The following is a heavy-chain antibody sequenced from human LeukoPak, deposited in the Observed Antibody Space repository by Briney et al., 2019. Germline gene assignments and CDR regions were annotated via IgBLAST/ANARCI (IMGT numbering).Heavy chain of an antibody. CDR2: ITSSSSTI. Sequence: AGGSLRLSCAASGFTFSSYSMNWVRQAPGKGLEWVSYITSSSSTIYYADSVKGRFTTSRDNSKNTLYLQVNTRRAEDTAVYYCAKGNGFSYGRYYFDYWGQGTLVTVSS. CDR1: GFTFSSYS. CDR3: AKGNGFSYGRYYFDY. V-gene: IGHV3-48*01. J-gene: IGHJ4*02. D-gene: IGHD5-18*01.